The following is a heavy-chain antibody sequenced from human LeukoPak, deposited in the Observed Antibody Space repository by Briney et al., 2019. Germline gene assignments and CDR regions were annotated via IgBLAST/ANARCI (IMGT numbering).Heavy chain of an antibody. Sequence: ASVKVSCKASGYAFTGYYMHWVRQAPGQGLEWMGWINPNSGGTNYAQKFQGRVTMTRDTSISTAYMELSRLRSDDTAVYYCAREVFCSGGSCYGAFDYWGQGTLVTVSS. CDR1: GYAFTGYY. D-gene: IGHD2-15*01. J-gene: IGHJ4*02. CDR3: AREVFCSGGSCYGAFDY. V-gene: IGHV1-2*02. CDR2: INPNSGGT.